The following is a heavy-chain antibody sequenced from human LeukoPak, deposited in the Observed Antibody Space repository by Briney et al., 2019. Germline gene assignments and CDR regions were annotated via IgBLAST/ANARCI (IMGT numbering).Heavy chain of an antibody. D-gene: IGHD3/OR15-3a*01. J-gene: IGHJ2*01. Sequence: ASVKVSCRASGGTFSSYAISWVRQAPGQGLEWMGGIIPIFGTANYAQKFQGRVTITADEPTSTAYMELSSLRSEDTAVYYCASWTTHGPEGYWYFDLWGRGTLVTVSS. V-gene: IGHV1-69*13. CDR2: IIPIFGTA. CDR3: ASWTTHGPEGYWYFDL. CDR1: GGTFSSYA.